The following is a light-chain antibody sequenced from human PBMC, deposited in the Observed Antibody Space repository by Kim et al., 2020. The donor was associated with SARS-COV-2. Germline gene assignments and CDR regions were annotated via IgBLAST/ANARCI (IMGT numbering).Light chain of an antibody. CDR1: SSDVGGYNY. CDR2: DVS. Sequence: GQSITLSCTGTSSDVGGYNYVSWYQQHPGKAPKLMIYDVSNRPSGVSNRFSGSKSGNTASLTISGLQAEDEADYYCSSYTSSSTQVFGGGTKLTVL. CDR3: SSYTSSSTQV. V-gene: IGLV2-14*03. J-gene: IGLJ2*01.